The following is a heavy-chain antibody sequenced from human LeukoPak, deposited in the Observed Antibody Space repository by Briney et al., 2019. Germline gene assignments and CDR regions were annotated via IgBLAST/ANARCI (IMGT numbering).Heavy chain of an antibody. CDR2: IIHGGGT. V-gene: IGHV4-34*12. J-gene: IGHJ5*02. CDR1: RGSFSGYF. D-gene: IGHD6-6*01. CDR3: ARVMAARREDLNWFDP. Sequence: ASETLSLTCAVSRGSFSGYFWSWIRQSPGRGLEWIGEIIHGGGTNYNPSLKSRVSMSISTSTNQFSLRLSSLTAADTAIYYCARVMAARREDLNWFDPWGQGTLVTVSS.